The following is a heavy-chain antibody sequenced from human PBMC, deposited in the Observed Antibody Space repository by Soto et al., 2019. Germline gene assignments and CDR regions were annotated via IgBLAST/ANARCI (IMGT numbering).Heavy chain of an antibody. J-gene: IGHJ3*02. CDR2: IIPIFGTA. V-gene: IGHV1-69*13. CDR3: ARDPRGVDTGAFDI. CDR1: GGTFSSYA. Sequence: ASVKVSCKASGGTFSSYAISWVRQAPGQGLEWMGGIIPIFGTANYAQKFQGRVTFTADESTSTAYMELSSLRSEDTAVYYCARDPRGVDTGAFDIWGQGTMVTVSS. D-gene: IGHD5-18*01.